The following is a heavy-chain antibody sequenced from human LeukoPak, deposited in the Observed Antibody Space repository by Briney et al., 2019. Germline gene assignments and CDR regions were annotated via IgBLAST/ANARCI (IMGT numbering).Heavy chain of an antibody. J-gene: IGHJ4*02. CDR2: IYYSGST. CDR1: GGSISSYY. V-gene: IGHV4-59*01. CDR3: GREAVAGTYLDY. D-gene: IGHD6-19*01. Sequence: PSETLSLTCTVSGGSISSYYWSWIRQPPEEGLEWIGYIYYSGSTNYNPSRKSRVTISVDTSQNQFSLKLSSVTAADTAVDYCGREAVAGTYLDYWGQGTLVTVSS.